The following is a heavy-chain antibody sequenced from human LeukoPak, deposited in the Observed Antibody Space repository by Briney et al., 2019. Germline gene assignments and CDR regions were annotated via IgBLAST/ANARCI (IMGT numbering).Heavy chain of an antibody. D-gene: IGHD2-15*01. J-gene: IGHJ4*02. CDR3: AKCLWRERGNFDY. CDR1: GFTFIGYG. Sequence: GGSLRLSCAASGFTFIGYGMNWVRQAPGKGPEWVAVIWYDGSLKYYADSVKGRFTVSRDNSKNTLDLQMNSLRAEDTAVYYCAKCLWRERGNFDYWGQGTLVTVSS. CDR2: IWYDGSLK. V-gene: IGHV3-33*03.